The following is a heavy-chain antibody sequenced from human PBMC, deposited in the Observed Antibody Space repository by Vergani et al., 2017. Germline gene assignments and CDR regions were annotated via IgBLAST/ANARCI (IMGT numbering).Heavy chain of an antibody. V-gene: IGHV3-21*02. J-gene: IGHJ6*03. CDR3: AKGGVGADTRYYYMDV. Sequence: EVQVVQSGGGLVKPGGSLRLSCETSGFIFSDYNLNWVRQAPGSGLEWVASISGRSSYVNYAVSVKGRFTISRDNAKNTVYVQMNNLKPEDTAVYYCAKGGVGADTRYYYMDVWGKGTTVTVSS. CDR2: ISGRSSYV. CDR1: GFIFSDYN. D-gene: IGHD1-26*01.